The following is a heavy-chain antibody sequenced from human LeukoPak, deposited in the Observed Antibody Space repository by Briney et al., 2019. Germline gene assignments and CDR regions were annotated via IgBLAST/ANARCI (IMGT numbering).Heavy chain of an antibody. J-gene: IGHJ3*02. CDR2: ISAYNGNT. D-gene: IGHD3-16*02. V-gene: IGHV1-18*01. Sequence: GASVKVSSKASGYRLSSYGISWVRQAPGQGLEWMGWISAYNGNTNSAQKFQGRVTMTTDTSTSSAYMELRSLRSDDTAVYYCARTKSRLGELSLDPDAFDIWGQGTMVTVSS. CDR1: GYRLSSYG. CDR3: ARTKSRLGELSLDPDAFDI.